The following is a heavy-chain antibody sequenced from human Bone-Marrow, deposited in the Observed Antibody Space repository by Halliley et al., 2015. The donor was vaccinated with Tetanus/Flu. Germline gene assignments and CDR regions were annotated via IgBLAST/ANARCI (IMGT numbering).Heavy chain of an antibody. J-gene: IGHJ4*02. Sequence: VGRVDPSGSYTNYRPAFRGHVPISADKSISTAYLQWSSLKASDSAMYYCAQLPYASGPFESWGQGTLVTVSS. D-gene: IGHD3-22*01. CDR2: VDPSGSYT. CDR3: AQLPYASGPFES. V-gene: IGHV5-10-1*01.